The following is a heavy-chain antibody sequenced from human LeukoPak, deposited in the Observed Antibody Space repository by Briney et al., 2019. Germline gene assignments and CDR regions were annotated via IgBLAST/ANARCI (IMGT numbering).Heavy chain of an antibody. CDR1: GFTFSRYW. CDR2: IKGGGSEK. V-gene: IGHV3-7*04. J-gene: IGHJ4*02. D-gene: IGHD6-13*01. Sequence: GGSLRLSCAASGFTFSRYWMSWVRQAPGRGLEWVANIKGGGSEKDYVGSVKGQFTNSRDGAKNALQQQMNNRRAEDTAVYYCARAGYSNSCFDYWGQGTLVTVSS. CDR3: ARAGYSNSCFDY.